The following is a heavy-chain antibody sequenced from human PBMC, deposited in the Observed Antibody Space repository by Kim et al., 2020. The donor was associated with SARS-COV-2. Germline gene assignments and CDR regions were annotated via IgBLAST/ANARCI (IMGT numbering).Heavy chain of an antibody. V-gene: IGHV4-39*01. CDR1: GGSISSSSYY. Sequence: SETLSLTCTVSGGSISSSSYYWGWIRQPPGKGLEWIGSIYYSGSTYYNPSLKSRVTISVDTSKNQFSLKLSSVTAADTAVYYCARLGIAVAGTYYYGMDVWGQGTTVTVSS. CDR2: IYYSGST. CDR3: ARLGIAVAGTYYYGMDV. J-gene: IGHJ6*02. D-gene: IGHD6-19*01.